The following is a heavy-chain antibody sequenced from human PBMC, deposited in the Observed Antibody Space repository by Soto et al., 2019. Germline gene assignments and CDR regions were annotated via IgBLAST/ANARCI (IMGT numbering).Heavy chain of an antibody. Sequence: QVQLVQSGAEVKKPGSSVKVSCKASGGTFSSYAISWVRQAPGQGLEWMGGIIHIFGTANYAQKFQGRVTITADESTSTAYMELSSLRSEDTAVYYCARARYYDFWSGYSPYYYYYGMDVWGQGTTVTVSS. V-gene: IGHV1-69*01. CDR1: GGTFSSYA. D-gene: IGHD3-3*01. J-gene: IGHJ6*02. CDR3: ARARYYDFWSGYSPYYYYYGMDV. CDR2: IIHIFGTA.